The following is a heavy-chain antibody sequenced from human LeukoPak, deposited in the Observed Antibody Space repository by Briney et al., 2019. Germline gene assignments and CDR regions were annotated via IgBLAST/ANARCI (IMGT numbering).Heavy chain of an antibody. Sequence: ASAKVSCKASGYTFTSYGISWVRQAPGQGLEWMGWISAYNGNTNYAQKLQGRVTMTTDTSTSTAYMELRSLRSDDTAVYYCARVGGGSGSYYIFSPHDAFDIWGQGTMVTVSS. CDR3: ARVGGGSGSYYIFSPHDAFDI. J-gene: IGHJ3*02. CDR2: ISAYNGNT. V-gene: IGHV1-18*01. CDR1: GYTFTSYG. D-gene: IGHD3-10*01.